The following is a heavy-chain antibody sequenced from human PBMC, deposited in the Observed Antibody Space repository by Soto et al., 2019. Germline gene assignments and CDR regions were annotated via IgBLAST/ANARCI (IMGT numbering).Heavy chain of an antibody. Sequence: GGSLRLSCAASGFTFNSYWMTWVRQAPGKGLEWVANIKEDESEKYYVDSVKGRFTISRDNAKNSLYLQMNSLRAEDTAVYYCARPFGYCSGGSCYPFNYWGQGTQVTVS. D-gene: IGHD2-15*01. J-gene: IGHJ4*02. CDR2: IKEDESEK. V-gene: IGHV3-7*01. CDR3: ARPFGYCSGGSCYPFNY. CDR1: GFTFNSYW.